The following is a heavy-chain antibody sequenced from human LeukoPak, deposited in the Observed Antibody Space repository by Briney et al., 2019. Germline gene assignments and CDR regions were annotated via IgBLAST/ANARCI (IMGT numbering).Heavy chain of an antibody. CDR3: ARDDVGARDLDY. V-gene: IGHV1-46*01. J-gene: IGHJ4*02. D-gene: IGHD1-26*01. CDR1: GYTFTIYY. Sequence: EASVKVSFKGSGYTFTIYYMHWVRQAPGQGGEWMGITNPSGRSTSYAQKFQGRVTMTRDTSTSTVYMELSSLRSEDTAVYYCARDDVGARDLDYWGQGTLVTVSS. CDR2: TNPSGRST.